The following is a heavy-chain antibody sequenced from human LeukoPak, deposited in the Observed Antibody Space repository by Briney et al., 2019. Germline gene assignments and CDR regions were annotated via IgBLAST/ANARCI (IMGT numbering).Heavy chain of an antibody. CDR3: ASRAYYYDSSGYGPFDY. Sequence: PSETLSLTCTVSAYSITSGYYWGWIRQPPGKGLEWIGTIYHSGSTYYNPPLQSRVTISVDTSKNQFSLKLSSVTAADTAVYYCASRAYYYDSSGYGPFDYWGQGTLVTVSS. V-gene: IGHV4-38-2*02. CDR2: IYHSGST. J-gene: IGHJ4*02. D-gene: IGHD3-22*01. CDR1: AYSITSGYY.